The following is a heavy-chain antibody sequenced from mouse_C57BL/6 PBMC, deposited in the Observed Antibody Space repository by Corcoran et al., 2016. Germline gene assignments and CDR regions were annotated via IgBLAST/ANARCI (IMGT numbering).Heavy chain of an antibody. CDR3: ARGGAYYSHYFDY. CDR2: IYPGSGNT. J-gene: IGHJ2*01. Sequence: QVQLQQSGPELVKPGASVKISCKASGYSFTSYYIPWVKQRPGQGLEWIGWIYPGSGNTKYNEKFKGKATLTADTSSSTAYMQLSSLTSEDSAVYYCARGGAYYSHYFDYWGQGTTLTVSS. CDR1: GYSFTSYY. D-gene: IGHD2-12*01. V-gene: IGHV1-66*01.